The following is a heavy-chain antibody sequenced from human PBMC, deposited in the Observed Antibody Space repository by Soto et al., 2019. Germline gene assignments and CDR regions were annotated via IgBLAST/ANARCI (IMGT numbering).Heavy chain of an antibody. CDR3: ARELKWELGRGGFFEY. J-gene: IGHJ4*02. V-gene: IGHV3-30-3*01. D-gene: IGHD1-26*01. Sequence: GGSLRLSCAASGFTFSSYAMHWVRQAPGKGLEWVAVISYDGSNKYYADSVKGRFTISRDNSKNTLYLQMNSLRAEDTAVYYCARELKWELGRGGFFEYWGQGTLATVSS. CDR1: GFTFSSYA. CDR2: ISYDGSNK.